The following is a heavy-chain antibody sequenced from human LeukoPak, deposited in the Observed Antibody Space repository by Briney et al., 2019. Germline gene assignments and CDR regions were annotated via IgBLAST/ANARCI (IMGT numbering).Heavy chain of an antibody. CDR2: IIPILGIA. Sequence: SVKVSCKASGGTFSSYAISWVRQAPGQGLEWMGRIIPILGIANYAQKFQGRVTITADKSTSTAYMELSSLRSEDTAVYYCARGVYDSSGYYYVDAFDIWGQGTMVTVSS. D-gene: IGHD3-22*01. V-gene: IGHV1-69*04. J-gene: IGHJ3*02. CDR1: GGTFSSYA. CDR3: ARGVYDSSGYYYVDAFDI.